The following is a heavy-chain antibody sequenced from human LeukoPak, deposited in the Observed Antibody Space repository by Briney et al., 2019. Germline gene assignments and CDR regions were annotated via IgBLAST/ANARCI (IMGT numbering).Heavy chain of an antibody. CDR1: GGSISSAYY. CDR2: IYYSGST. J-gene: IGHJ5*02. CDR3: ARVGSYYDFWSGYYMGNWFDP. V-gene: IGHV4-59*01. Sequence: KPSETLSLTCTVSGGSISSAYYWSWIRQPPGKGLEWIGCIYYSGSTSYNPSLKSRVTISLDTSKNQFSLKLSSVTAADTAVYYCARVGSYYDFWSGYYMGNWFDPWGQGTLVTVSS. D-gene: IGHD3-3*01.